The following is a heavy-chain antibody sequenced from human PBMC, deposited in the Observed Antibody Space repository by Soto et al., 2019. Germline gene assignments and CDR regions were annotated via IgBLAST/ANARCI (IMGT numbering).Heavy chain of an antibody. CDR3: AADLEAGLFGEYYYYYGMDV. CDR1: GFTFTSSA. Sequence: EASVKVSCKASGFTFTSSAVQWVRQARGQRLEWIGWIVVGSGNTNYAQKFQERVTITRDMSTSTAYMELSSLRSEDTAVYYCAADLEAGLFGEYYYYYGMDVWGQGTTVTVSS. CDR2: IVVGSGNT. D-gene: IGHD3-10*02. V-gene: IGHV1-58*01. J-gene: IGHJ6*02.